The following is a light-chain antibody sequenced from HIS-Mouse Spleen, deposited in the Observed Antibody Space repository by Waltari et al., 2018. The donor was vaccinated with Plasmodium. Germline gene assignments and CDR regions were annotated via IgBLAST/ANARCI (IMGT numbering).Light chain of an antibody. V-gene: IGLV2-11*01. CDR3: CSYAGSYTYV. CDR2: DVN. J-gene: IGLJ1*01. Sequence: QSALTQPRSVSGSPGQSVTISCTGTSSDVGGYNYVSGYQQHPGKAPKLMIYDVNKRPSGVPDRFPGSKSGNTASLTISGLQAEDEADYYCCSYAGSYTYVFGTGTKVTVL. CDR1: SSDVGGYNY.